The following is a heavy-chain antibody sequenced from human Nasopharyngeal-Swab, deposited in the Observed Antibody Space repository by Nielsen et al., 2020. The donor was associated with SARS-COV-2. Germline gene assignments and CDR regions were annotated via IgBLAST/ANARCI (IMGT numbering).Heavy chain of an antibody. Sequence: GESLKISCAASGFTFSSYDMHWVRQATGKGLEWVSAIGTAGDTYYPDSVKGRFTISRENAKNSLYLQMNSLRAGDTAVYYCARALAPYSGYDYDYYYGMDVWGQGTTVTVSS. CDR2: IGTAGDT. CDR3: ARALAPYSGYDYDYYYGMDV. V-gene: IGHV3-13*04. J-gene: IGHJ6*02. CDR1: GFTFSSYD. D-gene: IGHD5-12*01.